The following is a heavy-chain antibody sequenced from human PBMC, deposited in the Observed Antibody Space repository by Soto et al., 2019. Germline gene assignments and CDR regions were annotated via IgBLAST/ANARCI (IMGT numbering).Heavy chain of an antibody. CDR1: GFTFGDYA. CDR3: SPRYYYDSSGSFRYYGMDV. J-gene: IGHJ6*02. Sequence: NPGGSLRLSCTASGFTFGDYAMSWFRQAPGKGLEWVGFIRSKAYGGTTEYAASVKGRFTISRDDSKSIAYLQMNSLKTEDTAVYYCSPRYYYDSSGSFRYYGMDVWGQGTTVTVSS. D-gene: IGHD3-22*01. V-gene: IGHV3-49*05. CDR2: IRSKAYGGTT.